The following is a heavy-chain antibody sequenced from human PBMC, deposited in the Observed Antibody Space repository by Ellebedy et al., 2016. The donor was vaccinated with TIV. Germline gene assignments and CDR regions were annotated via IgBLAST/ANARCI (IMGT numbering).Heavy chain of an antibody. CDR2: IYPGDSDT. D-gene: IGHD6-13*01. CDR3: ARHYSSSWYNYYYYGMDV. V-gene: IGHV5-51*01. J-gene: IGHJ6*02. CDR1: GYSFTSYW. Sequence: KVSCKGSGYSFTSYWIGWVRQMPGKGLEWMGIIYPGDSDTRYSPSFQGHVTISADKSISTAYLQWSSLKASDTAMYYCARHYSSSWYNYYYYGMDVWGQGTTVTVSS.